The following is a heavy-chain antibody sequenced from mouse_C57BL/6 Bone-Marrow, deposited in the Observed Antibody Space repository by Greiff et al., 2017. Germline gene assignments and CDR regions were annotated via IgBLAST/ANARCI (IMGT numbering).Heavy chain of an antibody. Sequence: EVQLQQSGPELVKPGASVKMSCKASGYTFTDYNMHWVKQNHGKSLEWIGYINPNNGGTSYNQKFKGKATLTVNKSSSTAYMELRSLTSEDSAVYYCANDLLWLRRYYYAMDYWGQGTSVTVSS. CDR1: GYTFTDYN. CDR2: INPNNGGT. D-gene: IGHD2-2*01. CDR3: ANDLLWLRRYYYAMDY. J-gene: IGHJ4*01. V-gene: IGHV1-22*01.